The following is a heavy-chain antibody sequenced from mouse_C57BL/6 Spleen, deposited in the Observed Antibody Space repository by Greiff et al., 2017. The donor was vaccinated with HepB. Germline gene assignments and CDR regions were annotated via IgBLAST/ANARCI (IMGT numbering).Heavy chain of an antibody. CDR3: TTNGNYEDYAMDY. CDR2: IDPEDGDT. CDR1: GFNIKDYY. D-gene: IGHD2-1*01. V-gene: IGHV14-1*01. J-gene: IGHJ4*01. Sequence: VQLQQSGAELVRPGASVKLSCTASGFNIKDYYMHWVKQRPEQGLEWIGRIDPEDGDTEYAPKFQGKATMTADTSSNTAYLQLSSLTSEDTAVYYWTTNGNYEDYAMDYWGQGTSVTVSS.